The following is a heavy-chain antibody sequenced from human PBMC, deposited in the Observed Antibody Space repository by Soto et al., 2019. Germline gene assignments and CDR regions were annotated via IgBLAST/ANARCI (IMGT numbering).Heavy chain of an antibody. CDR3: AKSVVAARPSDFDY. D-gene: IGHD6-6*01. J-gene: IGHJ4*02. CDR1: GFTFSRYG. CDR2: ISYDGGNK. Sequence: QVQLVESGGGVVQPGRSLRLSCAASGFTFSRYGMHWVSQAPGKGLEWAAVISYDGGNKYYADSVKGRFTISRDNSKNTLCLQMNSLRAEDTAVYYCAKSVVAARPSDFDYWGQGPLVTVSS. V-gene: IGHV3-30*18.